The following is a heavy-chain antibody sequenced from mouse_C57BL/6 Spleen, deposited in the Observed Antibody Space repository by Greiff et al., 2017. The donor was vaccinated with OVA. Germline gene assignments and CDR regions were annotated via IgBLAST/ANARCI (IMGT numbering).Heavy chain of an antibody. CDR3: ARDRSFAY. CDR2: INYDGSST. Sequence: EVNVVESEGGLVQPGRSMKLSCTASGFTFSDYYMAWVRQVPEKGLEWVANINYDGSSTYYLDSLKSRFIISRDNAKNILYLQMSSLKSEDTATYYCARDRSFAYWGQGTLVTVSA. CDR1: GFTFSDYY. V-gene: IGHV5-16*01. J-gene: IGHJ3*01.